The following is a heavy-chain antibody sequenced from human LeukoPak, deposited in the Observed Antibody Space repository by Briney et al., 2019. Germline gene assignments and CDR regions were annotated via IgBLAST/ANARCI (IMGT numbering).Heavy chain of an antibody. CDR1: GGSFSGYY. J-gene: IGHJ4*02. Sequence: SETLSLTCAVYGGSFSGYYWGWIRQPPGKGLEWIGEINHSGSTNYNPSPKSRVTISVDTSKNQFSLKLSSVTAADTAVYYCARVEYGQAGDYWGQGTLVTVSS. V-gene: IGHV4-34*01. CDR3: ARVEYGQAGDY. CDR2: INHSGST. D-gene: IGHD3-3*01.